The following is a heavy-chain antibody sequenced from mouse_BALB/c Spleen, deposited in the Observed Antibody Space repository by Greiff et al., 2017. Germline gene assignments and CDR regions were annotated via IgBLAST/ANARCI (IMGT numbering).Heavy chain of an antibody. D-gene: IGHD2-2*01. Sequence: EVMLVESGGGLVKLGGSLKLSCAASGFTFSSYYMSWVRQTPEKRLELVAAINSNGGSTYYPDTVKGRFTISRDNAKNTLYLQMSSLKSEDTALYYCARLTYGYDGTGNYFDYWGQGTTLTVSS. J-gene: IGHJ2*01. CDR2: INSNGGST. V-gene: IGHV5-6-2*01. CDR3: ARLTYGYDGTGNYFDY. CDR1: GFTFSSYY.